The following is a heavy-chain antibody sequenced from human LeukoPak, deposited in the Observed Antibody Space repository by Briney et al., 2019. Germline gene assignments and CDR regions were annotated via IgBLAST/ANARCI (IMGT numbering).Heavy chain of an antibody. J-gene: IGHJ3*02. CDR3: ARGTTEWELPPMADNDAFDI. Sequence: PGGSLRLSCAASGFTFSDYYMSWIRQAPGKGLEWVPYISSSSSYTNYADSVKGRFTISSDNAKNSLYLQMNSLRAEDTAVYYCARGTTEWELPPMADNDAFDIWGQGTMVTVSS. CDR2: ISSSSSYT. V-gene: IGHV3-11*05. CDR1: GFTFSDYY. D-gene: IGHD1-26*01.